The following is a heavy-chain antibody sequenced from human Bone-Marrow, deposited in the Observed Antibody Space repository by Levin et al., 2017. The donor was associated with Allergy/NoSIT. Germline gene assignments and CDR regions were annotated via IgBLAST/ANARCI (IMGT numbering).Heavy chain of an antibody. CDR3: ARAFNTFGWGSMDYYYMDV. Sequence: SETLSLTCTVSGDSTSSGDKYWSWIRQPPGKGLEWMGYIHDTGNTDYNPSLESRLTISADSSKNQISLRLISVTAADTATYYCARAFNTFGWGSMDYYYMDVWGKGTTVTVSS. J-gene: IGHJ6*03. D-gene: IGHD2/OR15-2a*01. V-gene: IGHV4-30-4*08. CDR1: GDSTSSGDKY. CDR2: IHDTGNT.